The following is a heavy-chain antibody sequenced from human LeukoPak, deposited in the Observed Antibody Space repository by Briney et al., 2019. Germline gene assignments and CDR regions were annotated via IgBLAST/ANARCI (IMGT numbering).Heavy chain of an antibody. J-gene: IGHJ4*02. CDR1: GFTFSSYW. CDR2: VNSDGSWT. Sequence: GGSLRLSCAASGFTFSSYWMHWVRQAPGKGLVWVSHVNSDGSWTSHADSVKGRFTISKDNAKNTVYLQMNNLRTEDTAVYYCVSFYETNWGRGTLVTVSS. D-gene: IGHD2-2*01. CDR3: VSFYETN. V-gene: IGHV3-74*01.